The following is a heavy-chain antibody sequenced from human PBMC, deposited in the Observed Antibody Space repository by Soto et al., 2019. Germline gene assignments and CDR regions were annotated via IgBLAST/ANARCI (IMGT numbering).Heavy chain of an antibody. CDR2: IIPILGIA. CDR1: GGTFSSYT. V-gene: IGHV1-69*02. D-gene: IGHD1-7*01. CDR3: ARTTTYNWNYVGDTAFDI. J-gene: IGHJ3*02. Sequence: SVKVSCKASGGTFSSYTISWVRQAPGQGLEWMGRIIPILGIANYAQKFQGRVTITADKSTSTAYMELSSLRSEDTAVYYCARTTTYNWNYVGDTAFDIWGQGTTVTVSS.